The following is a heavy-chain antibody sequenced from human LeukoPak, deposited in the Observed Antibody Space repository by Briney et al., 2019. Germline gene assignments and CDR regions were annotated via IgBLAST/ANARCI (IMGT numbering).Heavy chain of an antibody. CDR3: ARVGENYYDRSGYYY. CDR1: GFTFSSYE. Sequence: GGSLSLACAAAGFTFSSYEVNWVRQAPGKGLGWVSYVSSSGSTIFYTDSVKGRFTVSTDNPKNSQYTQINSLRAEDTCIAYCARVGENYYDRSGYYYWGQGTLVTVSS. J-gene: IGHJ4*02. V-gene: IGHV3-48*03. D-gene: IGHD3-22*01. CDR2: VSSSGSTI.